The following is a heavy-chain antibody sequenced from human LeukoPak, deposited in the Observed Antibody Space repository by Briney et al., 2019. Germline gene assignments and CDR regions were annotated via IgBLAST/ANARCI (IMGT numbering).Heavy chain of an antibody. D-gene: IGHD6-19*01. Sequence: SETLSLTCTVSGGSISSYYWSWIRQPPGKGLEWIGYIYYSGIIYYNPSLKSRVTISLDTSKNQFSLKLSSVTAADTAVYYCTRVGSQGQPGYWGQGTLVTVSS. J-gene: IGHJ4*02. CDR3: TRVGSQGQPGY. CDR1: GGSISSYY. V-gene: IGHV4-59*01. CDR2: IYYSGII.